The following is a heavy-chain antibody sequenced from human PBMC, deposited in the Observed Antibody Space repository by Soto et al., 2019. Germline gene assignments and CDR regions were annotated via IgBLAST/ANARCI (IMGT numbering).Heavy chain of an antibody. J-gene: IGHJ4*02. CDR3: ARYLYYEFDY. CDR1: GYTFPSYG. D-gene: IGHD1-26*01. V-gene: IGHV1-18*01. Sequence: ASVKVSCKASGYTFPSYGISWVRQAPGQGLEGMGWISAYNGNTNYEQKLQGRVTMTTDTSTSTAYMELRSLRSDDTAVYYCARYLYYEFDYWGQGTLVTVSS. CDR2: ISAYNGNT.